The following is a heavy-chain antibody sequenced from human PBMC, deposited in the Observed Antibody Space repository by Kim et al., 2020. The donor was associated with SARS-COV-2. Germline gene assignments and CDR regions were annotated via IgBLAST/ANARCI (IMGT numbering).Heavy chain of an antibody. CDR2: IFHSGLT. J-gene: IGHJ4*02. V-gene: IGHV4-4*02. CDR1: GASVSDNNW. D-gene: IGHD3-16*01. CDR3: VRGGGYYFDF. Sequence: LRRTLSLTCAVSGASVSDNNWFNWVRQPPGKGLEWIGEIFHSGLTNYNPSLRSRVTISMDRSNNHVSLNVMSVTAADTAVYYCVRGGGYYFDFWGQGTLV.